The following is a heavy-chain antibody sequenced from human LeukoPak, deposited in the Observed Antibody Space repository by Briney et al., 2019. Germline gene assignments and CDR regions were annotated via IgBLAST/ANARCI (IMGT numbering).Heavy chain of an antibody. CDR2: ISHSGTT. CDR3: AREAAYHLAY. CDR1: GGSISSTNW. J-gene: IGHJ4*02. V-gene: IGHV4-4*02. D-gene: IGHD1-14*01. Sequence: PSGTLSLTCAVSGGSISSTNWWSWVRQPPGKGLEWIGEISHSGTTNYNPSLKSRVSISVDWSKNEFSLNLNSVTAADTAVYYCAREAAYHLAYWGQGTLVTVSS.